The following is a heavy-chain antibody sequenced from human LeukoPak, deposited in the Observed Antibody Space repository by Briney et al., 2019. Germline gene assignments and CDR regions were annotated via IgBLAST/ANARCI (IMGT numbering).Heavy chain of an antibody. CDR2: ISSSGSTI. CDR3: ARNGYGILREYFDY. CDR1: GFTFSSYE. J-gene: IGHJ4*02. V-gene: IGHV3-48*03. D-gene: IGHD5-18*01. Sequence: PGGSLRLSCAASGFTFSSYEMNWVRQAPGKGLEWVSYISSSGSTIYYADSVKGRFTISRDNAKNSLYLQMNSLRAEDTAVYYCARNGYGILREYFDYWGQGTLVTVSS.